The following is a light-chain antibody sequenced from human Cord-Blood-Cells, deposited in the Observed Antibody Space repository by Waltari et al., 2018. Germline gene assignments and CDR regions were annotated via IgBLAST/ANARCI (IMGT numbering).Light chain of an antibody. Sequence: IQMTQSPSSLSASVRDRVTITCRASQSISSYLNWYQQKPGEAPKLLIYAASSLQSGVPSRFSGSGSGTDFTLTISSLQPEDFATYYCQQSYSTPYTFGQGTKLEIK. CDR3: QQSYSTPYT. J-gene: IGKJ2*01. CDR1: QSISSY. V-gene: IGKV1-39*01. CDR2: AAS.